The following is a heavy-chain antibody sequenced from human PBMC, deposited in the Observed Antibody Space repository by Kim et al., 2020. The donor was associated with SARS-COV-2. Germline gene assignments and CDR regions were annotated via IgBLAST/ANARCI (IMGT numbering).Heavy chain of an antibody. CDR1: GFTFGDYA. CDR2: IRSKAYGGTT. J-gene: IGHJ3*02. V-gene: IGHV3-49*03. Sequence: GGSLRLSCTASGFTFGDYAMSWFRQAPGKGLEWEGFIRSKAYGGTTEYAASVKGRFTISRDDSKSIAYLQMNSLKTEDTAAYYCTRDYPNYYYDSSGPPGDAFDIWGQGTMVTVSS. CDR3: TRDYPNYYYDSSGPPGDAFDI. D-gene: IGHD3-22*01.